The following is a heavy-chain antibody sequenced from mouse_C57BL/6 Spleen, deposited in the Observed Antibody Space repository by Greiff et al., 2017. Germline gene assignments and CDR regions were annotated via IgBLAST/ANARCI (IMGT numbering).Heavy chain of an antibody. CDR3: ASTAQATWCAY. CDR1: GFNIKDSY. Sequence: VQLQQSGAELVKPGASVKLSCTASGFNIKDSYMHWVKQRTEQGLEWIGRIDPEDGETKYAPKFQGKATITADTSSNTAYLQLSSLTSGDTAFVYCASTAQATWCAYWGQGTLVTVSA. CDR2: IDPEDGET. D-gene: IGHD3-2*02. V-gene: IGHV14-2*01. J-gene: IGHJ3*01.